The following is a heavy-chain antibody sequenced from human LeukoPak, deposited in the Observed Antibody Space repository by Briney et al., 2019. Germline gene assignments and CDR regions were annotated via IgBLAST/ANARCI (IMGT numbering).Heavy chain of an antibody. V-gene: IGHV3-21*01. Sequence: PGGSLRLSCAASGFTFSSYSMNWVRQAPGKGLEWVSSISSSSSYIYYADSVKGRFTISRDNAKNSLYLQMNSLRAEDTAVYYCARDGRYSGYAGTFDYWGQGTLVTVSS. D-gene: IGHD5-12*01. CDR1: GFTFSSYS. CDR2: ISSSSSYI. CDR3: ARDGRYSGYAGTFDY. J-gene: IGHJ4*02.